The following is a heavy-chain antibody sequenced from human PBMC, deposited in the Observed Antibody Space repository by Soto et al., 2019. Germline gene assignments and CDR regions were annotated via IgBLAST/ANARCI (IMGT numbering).Heavy chain of an antibody. D-gene: IGHD2-21*01. CDR2: ISGYNGNT. J-gene: IGHJ6*02. Sequence: XSVKVSCNASVYTFSCYSITWVRQAPGQGLEWMGRISGYNGNTNYARTLRGRLTLTTDTSTSTAYMELRSLTSDDTAVYYCARDVFCGGAPACPDMDVWGQGTTVTVSS. CDR1: VYTFSCYS. CDR3: ARDVFCGGAPACPDMDV. V-gene: IGHV1-18*04.